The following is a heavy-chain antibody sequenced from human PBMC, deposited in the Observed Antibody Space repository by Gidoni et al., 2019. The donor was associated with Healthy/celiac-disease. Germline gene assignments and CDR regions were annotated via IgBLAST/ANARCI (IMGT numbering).Heavy chain of an antibody. Sequence: QVQLVESGGGVVQPGRSLRRSCAASGFPFRSYGMHWVRQAPGKGLEWVAVISYDGSNKYDADSVKGRFTISRDNSKNTLYLQMNSLRAEDTAVYYCAKDHRGSLGYFDYWGQGTLGTVSS. J-gene: IGHJ4*02. CDR2: ISYDGSNK. CDR1: GFPFRSYG. D-gene: IGHD7-27*01. CDR3: AKDHRGSLGYFDY. V-gene: IGHV3-30*18.